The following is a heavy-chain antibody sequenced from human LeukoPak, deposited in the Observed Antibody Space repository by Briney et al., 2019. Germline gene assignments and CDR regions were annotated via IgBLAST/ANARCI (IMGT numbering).Heavy chain of an antibody. J-gene: IGHJ4*02. V-gene: IGHV3-74*03. CDR2: INSDGSST. Sequence: GGSLRLSCADSGSNFEDYGMSWVRQAPGKGLVWVSRINSDGSSTKHADSVKGRLTISRDNAKNTLYLQMNSLRAEDTAVYYCAGFSGSYSDYWGQGTLVTVSS. CDR3: AGFSGSYSDY. CDR1: GSNFEDYG. D-gene: IGHD1-26*01.